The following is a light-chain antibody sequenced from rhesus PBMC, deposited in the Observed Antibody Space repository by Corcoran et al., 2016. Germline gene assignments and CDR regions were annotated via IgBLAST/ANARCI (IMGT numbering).Light chain of an antibody. J-gene: IGKJ2*01. CDR2: KAS. V-gene: IGKV1-74*01. Sequence: DIQMTQSPSSLSASVGDRVTITCRASENVTNYLNWYQEKPGKAPKLRIYKASTLQSGVPSRFSGRGSATPHTFTISSLQSEDFATYYCHHTYAPPYSFGQGTKVEIK. CDR3: HHTYAPPYS. CDR1: ENVTNY.